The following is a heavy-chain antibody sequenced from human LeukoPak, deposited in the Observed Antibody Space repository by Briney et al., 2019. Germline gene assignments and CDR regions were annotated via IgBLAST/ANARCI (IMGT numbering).Heavy chain of an antibody. V-gene: IGHV4-39*07. J-gene: IGHJ4*02. Sequence: PSETQSLTCTVSGGSISSSSYYWGWIRQPPGKGLEWIGSIYYSGSTYYNPSLKSRVTISVDTSKNQFSLKLSSVTTADTAVYYCARGSRGYSYDSPYFDYWGQGTLVTVSS. CDR3: ARGSRGYSYDSPYFDY. CDR1: GGSISSSSYY. CDR2: IYYSGST. D-gene: IGHD5-18*01.